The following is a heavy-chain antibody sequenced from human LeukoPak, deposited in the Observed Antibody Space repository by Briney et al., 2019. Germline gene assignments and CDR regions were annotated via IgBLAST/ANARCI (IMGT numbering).Heavy chain of an antibody. CDR3: ASWNYGSRSYSGYMDV. Sequence: ASVKVSCKASGYTFTSYDINWVRQATGQGLEWMGWMNPNSGNTGYAQKFQGRVTMTRNTSISTAYMELSSLRSEDTAVYYCASWNYGSRSYSGYMDVWGKGTTVTVSS. CDR1: GYTFTSYD. D-gene: IGHD3-10*01. J-gene: IGHJ6*03. CDR2: MNPNSGNT. V-gene: IGHV1-8*01.